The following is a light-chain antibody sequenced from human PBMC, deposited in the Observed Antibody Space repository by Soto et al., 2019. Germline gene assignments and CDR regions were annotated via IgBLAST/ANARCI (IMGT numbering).Light chain of an antibody. Sequence: EIVLTQSPGTLSLSPGERATLSCRASRSVSSSYLAWHQQKPGQAPRLLIYGASSRATGIPDTFSGSGSGTDFTFTISRLEPEDFTVYYCQQYGSSLYTFGQGTELESK. V-gene: IGKV3-20*01. CDR2: GAS. CDR3: QQYGSSLYT. CDR1: RSVSSSY. J-gene: IGKJ2*01.